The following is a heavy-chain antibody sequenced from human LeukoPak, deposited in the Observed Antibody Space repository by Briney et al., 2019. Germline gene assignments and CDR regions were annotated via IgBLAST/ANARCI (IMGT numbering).Heavy chain of an antibody. CDR3: AKGGTYSGSYLDY. CDR1: GGSISSSSYY. Sequence: RASETLSLTCTVSGGSISSSSYYWGWIRQPPGKGLEWIGSIYYSGSTYYNPSLKSRVTISVDTSKNQSSLKLSSVTAADTAVYYCAKGGTYSGSYLDYWGQGTLVTVSS. J-gene: IGHJ4*02. D-gene: IGHD1-26*01. V-gene: IGHV4-39*07. CDR2: IYYSGST.